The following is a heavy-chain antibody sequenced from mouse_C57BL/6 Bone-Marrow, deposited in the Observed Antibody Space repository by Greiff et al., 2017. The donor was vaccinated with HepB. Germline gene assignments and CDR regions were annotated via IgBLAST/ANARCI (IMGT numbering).Heavy chain of an antibody. J-gene: IGHJ3*01. D-gene: IGHD2-4*01. CDR3: ARGSIYYDYDGAY. Sequence: VQLQQSGAELVRPGTSVKVSCKASGYAFTNYLIEWVKQRPRQGLEWIGVINPGGGGTTYNEKFKGKATLTADKSSSTAYMQLSSLTSEDSAVYFCARGSIYYDYDGAYWGQGTLVTVSA. V-gene: IGHV1-54*01. CDR1: GYAFTNYL. CDR2: INPGGGGT.